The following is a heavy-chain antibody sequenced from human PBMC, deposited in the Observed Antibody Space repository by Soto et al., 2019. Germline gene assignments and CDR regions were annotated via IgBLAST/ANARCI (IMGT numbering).Heavy chain of an antibody. D-gene: IGHD2-8*01. CDR1: GFTFGDYA. V-gene: IGHV3-49*03. CDR2: VRTYAYGETT. Sequence: SLRLSCTRSGFTFGDYAMSWFRETPGKGLEWVGFVRTYAYGETTEYAASVKGRFTVGRDNSRSTAYLHMSSLKTEDTGVYFCSRDCPCGLGYCTNGACFPNDFWGQGTLVTVS. CDR3: SRDCPCGLGYCTNGACFPNDF. J-gene: IGHJ4*02.